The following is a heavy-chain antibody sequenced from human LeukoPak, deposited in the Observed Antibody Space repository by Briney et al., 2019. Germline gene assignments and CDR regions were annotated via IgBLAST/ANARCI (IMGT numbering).Heavy chain of an antibody. V-gene: IGHV4-30-2*01. CDR2: INHSGST. J-gene: IGHJ2*01. CDR3: ARGRSGWHPLRYANRYFDL. D-gene: IGHD1-1*01. CDR1: GGSISSGGYS. Sequence: SQTLSLTCAVSGGSISSGGYSWSWIRQPPGKGLEWIGEINHSGSTNYNPSLKSRVTISVDTSKNQFSLKLSSVTAADTAVYYCARGRSGWHPLRYANRYFDLWGRGTLVTVSS.